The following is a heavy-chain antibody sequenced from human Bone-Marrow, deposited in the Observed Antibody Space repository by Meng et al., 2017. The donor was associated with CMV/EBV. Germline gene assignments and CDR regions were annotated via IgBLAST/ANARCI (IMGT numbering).Heavy chain of an antibody. V-gene: IGHV1-8*03. CDR3: ARVLIEVETVGREYKYNNNGMDV. CDR2: MNPNSGNT. D-gene: IGHD2-2*01. CDR1: GYTFTRYD. J-gene: IGHJ6*02. Sequence: ASVKVSCKASGYTFTRYDINWVRQATGQGPEWMGWMNPNSGNTGYAQKFQGRVTFTRDTSTSTAYMELRRLTSEDTAVYYCARVLIEVETVGREYKYNNNGMDVWGQGTMVTVSS.